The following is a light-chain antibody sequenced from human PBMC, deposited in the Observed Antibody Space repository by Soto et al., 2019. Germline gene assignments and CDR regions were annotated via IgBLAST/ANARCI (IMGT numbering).Light chain of an antibody. CDR3: HQRHT. Sequence: VLTQSPVTLSLSPGDRATLSCKASQSVSTYLAWYRQVPGQPPRLLIYDTPNRAAGIPPRFSGSRSGTDFTRTLSSVEPEDFALYYCHQRHTFGQGTRLEIK. J-gene: IGKJ5*01. CDR1: QSVSTY. V-gene: IGKV3-11*01. CDR2: DTP.